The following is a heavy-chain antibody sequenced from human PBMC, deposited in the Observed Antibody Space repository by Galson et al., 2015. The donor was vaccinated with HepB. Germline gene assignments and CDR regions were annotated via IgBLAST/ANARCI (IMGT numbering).Heavy chain of an antibody. Sequence: LRLSCAASGFSFSGYYMSWIRQAPGKGLEWISFSGRSGSPIYYADSVKGRFTISRDNAKNSLFLQMNSLRGEDTAVYYCARGYCSSASCYNHYYYGMDGWGQGTTVTVSS. CDR1: GFSFSGYY. CDR3: ARGYCSSASCYNHYYYGMDG. D-gene: IGHD2-2*02. J-gene: IGHJ6*02. V-gene: IGHV3-11*01. CDR2: SGRSGSPI.